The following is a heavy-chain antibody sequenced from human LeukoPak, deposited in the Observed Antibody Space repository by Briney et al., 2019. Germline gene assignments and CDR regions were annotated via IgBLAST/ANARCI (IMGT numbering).Heavy chain of an antibody. CDR3: AXDSDSSGYYRYFDY. Sequence: GGSLRLSCAASGFIVSSSYMSWVRQAPGKGLEWVSVIYSGGSTYYADSVKGRVTISRDNSKNTLYLQMNSLRAEDTAGYYCAXDSDSSGYYRYFDYWGQGSLVTVSS. J-gene: IGHJ4*02. CDR2: IYSGGST. CDR1: GFIVSSSY. D-gene: IGHD6-19*01. V-gene: IGHV3-53*01.